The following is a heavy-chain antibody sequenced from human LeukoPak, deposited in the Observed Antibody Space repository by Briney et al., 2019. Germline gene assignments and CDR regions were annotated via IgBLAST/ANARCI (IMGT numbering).Heavy chain of an antibody. D-gene: IGHD1-20*01. CDR1: GFTFSSYA. J-gene: IGHJ4*02. Sequence: GGFLRLSRAASGFTFSSYAMSWVRQAPGKGLEWVSAISGSGGSTYYADSVKGRLTISRDNAKNSLSLQMNSLRVEDTAVYYCVRDYNWVLDYWGQGALVTVSP. V-gene: IGHV3-23*01. CDR3: VRDYNWVLDY. CDR2: ISGSGGST.